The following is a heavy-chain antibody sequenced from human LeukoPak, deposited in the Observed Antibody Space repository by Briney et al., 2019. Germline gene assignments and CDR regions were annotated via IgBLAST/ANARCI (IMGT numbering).Heavy chain of an antibody. CDR3: ARDYGKSGRIDSSFGY. V-gene: IGHV3-21*01. J-gene: IGHJ4*02. CDR1: GFTFSSYS. Sequence: SGGSLRLSCAASGFTFSSYSMNWVRQAPGKGLEWVSSISSIGSYIYYADSVKGRFTISRDNAKNSLYLQMNSLRAEDTAVYYCARDYGKSGRIDSSFGYWGQGSLVTVSS. CDR2: ISSIGSYI. D-gene: IGHD6-13*01.